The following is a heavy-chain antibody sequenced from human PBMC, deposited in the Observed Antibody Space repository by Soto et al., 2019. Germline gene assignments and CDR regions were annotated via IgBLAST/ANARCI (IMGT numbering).Heavy chain of an antibody. J-gene: IGHJ6*02. CDR2: ISYDGYLK. CDR1: GFTFSTYS. D-gene: IGHD3-10*01. CDR3: AKDFTVSGSHYGTLNYYYGMDV. Sequence: LRLSCAASGFTFSTYSMQWVRQAPGKGLEWEAVISYDGYLKYYVDAVKGRFTVARDNSKNTLFLEMNSLRVEDAAVYFCAKDFTVSGSHYGTLNYYYGMDVWGQGTTVTVSS. V-gene: IGHV3-30*18.